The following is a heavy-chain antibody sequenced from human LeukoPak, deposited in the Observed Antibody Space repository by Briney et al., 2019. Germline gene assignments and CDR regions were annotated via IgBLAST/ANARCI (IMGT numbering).Heavy chain of an antibody. V-gene: IGHV4-61*08. J-gene: IGHJ4*02. Sequence: SETLSLTCAVSGGSISSGGYYWSWIRQPPGKGLEWIGYIYYSGSTNYNPSLKSRVTISVDTSKNQFSLKLSSVTAADTAVYYCARWDWNDGFQFDYWGQGTLVTVSS. CDR3: ARWDWNDGFQFDY. CDR1: GGSISSGGYY. D-gene: IGHD1-1*01. CDR2: IYYSGST.